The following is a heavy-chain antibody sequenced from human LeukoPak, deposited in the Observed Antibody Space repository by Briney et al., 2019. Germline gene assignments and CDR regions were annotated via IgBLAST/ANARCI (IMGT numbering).Heavy chain of an antibody. CDR3: ARASGMTTNNFDY. CDR2: IYHSGST. Sequence: KTSETLSLTCTVSGYSISSGYYWGWIRQPPGKGLEWIGSIYHSGSTYYNPSLKSRVTISVDTSKNQFSLKLSSVTAADTAVYYCARASGMTTNNFDYWGQGTLVTVSS. J-gene: IGHJ4*02. CDR1: GYSISSGYY. V-gene: IGHV4-38-2*02. D-gene: IGHD4-17*01.